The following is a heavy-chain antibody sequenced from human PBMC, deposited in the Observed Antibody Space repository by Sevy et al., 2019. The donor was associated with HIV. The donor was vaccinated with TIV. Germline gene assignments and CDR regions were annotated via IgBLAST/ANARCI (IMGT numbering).Heavy chain of an antibody. CDR1: GASINNYY. D-gene: IGHD3-10*01. Sequence: SETLSLTCTVSGASINNYYWSWIRQPAGKGLEWIGRINTRGDTHYNPSLKSRITLSLDTSQRHISLKLTSVIAADTAVYYCARDIVVRGGFRTYYYHYYMDVWGKGTTVTVSS. J-gene: IGHJ6*03. V-gene: IGHV4-4*07. CDR2: INTRGDT. CDR3: ARDIVVRGGFRTYYYHYYMDV.